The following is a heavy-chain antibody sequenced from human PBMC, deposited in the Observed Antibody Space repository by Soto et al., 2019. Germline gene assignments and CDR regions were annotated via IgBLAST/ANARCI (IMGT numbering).Heavy chain of an antibody. V-gene: IGHV1-2*02. CDR2: INPKSGAT. CDR3: ARVRCSGAVCQLFDF. Sequence: ASVKVSCKASGYTFSDNYIHWVRQAPGQGLEWMGWINPKSGATSYSQNLQGRVTVTSDTSISTAYMELTRLRSDDTAIYFCARVRCSGAVCQLFDFWGQGSLVTVSS. D-gene: IGHD2-15*01. CDR1: GYTFSDNY. J-gene: IGHJ4*02.